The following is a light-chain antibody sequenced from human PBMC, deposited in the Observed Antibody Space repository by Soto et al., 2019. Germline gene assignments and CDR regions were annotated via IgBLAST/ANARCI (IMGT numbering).Light chain of an antibody. V-gene: IGKV3-11*01. CDR2: DAS. CDR1: QSVSSY. J-gene: IGKJ2*01. Sequence: EIVLTQSPATLSLSPGERATLSCRASQSVSSYLAWYQQKPGQAPRLLIYDASNRATGIPARFSGSGSGTDFTLTISSLEPEDFAVYYCQQRSPSSVTFGQGTKLEIK. CDR3: QQRSPSSVT.